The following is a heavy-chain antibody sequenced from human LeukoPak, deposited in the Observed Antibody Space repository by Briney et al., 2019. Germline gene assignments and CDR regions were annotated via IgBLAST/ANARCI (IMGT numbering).Heavy chain of an antibody. CDR2: ISYDGSIE. CDR1: GFPFSGYA. V-gene: IGHV3-30*03. CDR3: AREEEGELPDY. D-gene: IGHD1-26*01. Sequence: PGGPLRLSCAASGFPFSGYAMHWVRQAPGKGLEWVAIISYDGSIEHYADSVRGRFTVSRDNSKNTVYLQMNSLRTDDTARYFCAREEEGELPDYWGQGTLVTVSS. J-gene: IGHJ4*02.